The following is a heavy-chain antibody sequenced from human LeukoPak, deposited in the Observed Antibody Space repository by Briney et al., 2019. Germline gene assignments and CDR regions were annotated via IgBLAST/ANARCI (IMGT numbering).Heavy chain of an antibody. CDR3: AATRVGATYDAFDI. Sequence: SVKISCKASGGTFSSYTISWVRQAPGQGLEWMGRIIPILGIANYAQKFQGRVTITADKSTSTAYMELGSLRSEDTAVYYCAATRVGATYDAFDIWGQGTMVTVSS. J-gene: IGHJ3*02. D-gene: IGHD1-26*01. CDR2: IIPILGIA. CDR1: GGTFSSYT. V-gene: IGHV1-69*02.